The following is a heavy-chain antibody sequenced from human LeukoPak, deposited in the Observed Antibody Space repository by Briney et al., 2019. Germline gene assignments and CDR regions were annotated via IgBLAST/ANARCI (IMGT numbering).Heavy chain of an antibody. CDR2: IKEDGSEK. CDR1: GFTFSTYW. V-gene: IGHV3-7*01. J-gene: IGHJ4*02. Sequence: GGSLRLSCAASGFTFSTYWMSWVRQAPGKGLEWVANIKEDGSEKYYGDSVKGRFTISRDNAKNSLYLQMNSLRAEDTAVYYCVSAPNSYYLDHWGQGALVTVSS. CDR3: VSAPNSYYLDH.